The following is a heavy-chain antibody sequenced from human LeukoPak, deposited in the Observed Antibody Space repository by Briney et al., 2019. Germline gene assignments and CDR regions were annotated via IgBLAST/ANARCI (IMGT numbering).Heavy chain of an antibody. CDR1: GFIFSNYW. CDR2: VNTDESRT. CDR3: ARGASGSYYVDY. J-gene: IGHJ4*02. D-gene: IGHD1-26*01. V-gene: IGHV3-74*01. Sequence: GGSLRLPCVASGFIFSNYWMHCVRQAPGKGLVGVSRVNTDESRTNYADSVKGRFTISRDNAKNTVYLQMNSLRAEDTAVYYCARGASGSYYVDYWGQGILVTVSS.